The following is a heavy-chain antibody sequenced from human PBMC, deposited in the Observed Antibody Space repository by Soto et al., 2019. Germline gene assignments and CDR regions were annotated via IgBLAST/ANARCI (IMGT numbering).Heavy chain of an antibody. CDR1: GGSVNRGGYS. V-gene: IGHV4-30-2*01. D-gene: IGHD2-2*01. CDR2: IXXTXXX. J-gene: IGHJ5*02. Sequence: PSETPSLTCAVSGGSVNRGGYSWSWIRQTPGKGLXWLXXIXXTXXXXXNXXLNSRATISLDEPNNQFSLHLTSVTAAETAVYYCARSIVTPSAMFDHWGQGLLVTVSS. CDR3: ARSIVTPSAMFDH.